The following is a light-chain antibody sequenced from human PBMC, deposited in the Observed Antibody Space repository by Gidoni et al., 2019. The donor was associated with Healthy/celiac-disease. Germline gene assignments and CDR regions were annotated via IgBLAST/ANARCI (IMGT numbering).Light chain of an antibody. J-gene: IGKJ4*01. CDR1: QSVSSSY. CDR2: GAS. CDR3: QQYGSSPLT. Sequence: EIVLTQSPGTLSLSPGERATLSCRASQSVSSSYLAWYQQKPGQAPRLLIYGASSSGSGTDFTLTISRLEPEDFAVYYCQQYGSSPLTFGGGTEVEIK. V-gene: IGKV3-20*01.